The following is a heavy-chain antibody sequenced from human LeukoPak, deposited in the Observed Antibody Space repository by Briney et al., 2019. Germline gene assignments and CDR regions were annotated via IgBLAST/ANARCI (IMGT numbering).Heavy chain of an antibody. J-gene: IGHJ4*02. CDR2: IYYSGST. CDR3: ARSHDFWSGYCDY. CDR1: GGSISSSSYY. V-gene: IGHV4-39*01. D-gene: IGHD3-3*01. Sequence: SETLSLTCTVSGGSISSSSYYWGWIRQPPGKGLEWIGSIYYSGSTYYNPSLKSRVTISVDTSKNQFSLKLSSVTAADTAVYYCARSHDFWSGYCDYWGQGTLVTVSS.